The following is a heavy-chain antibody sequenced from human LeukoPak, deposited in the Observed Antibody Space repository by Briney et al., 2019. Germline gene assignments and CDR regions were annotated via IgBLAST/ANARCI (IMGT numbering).Heavy chain of an antibody. V-gene: IGHV1-69*13. Sequence: SVKVSCKASGGTFSSYAISWVRQAPGQGLEWMGGIIPIFGTANYAQKFQGRVMITADESTSTAYMELSSLRSEDTAVYYCARCSLHYYDSSGYYYGAFDIWGQGTMVTVSS. J-gene: IGHJ3*02. CDR3: ARCSLHYYDSSGYYYGAFDI. D-gene: IGHD3-22*01. CDR2: IIPIFGTA. CDR1: GGTFSSYA.